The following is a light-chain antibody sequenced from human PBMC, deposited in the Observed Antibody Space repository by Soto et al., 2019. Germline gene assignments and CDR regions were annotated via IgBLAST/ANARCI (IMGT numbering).Light chain of an antibody. CDR3: QSYDRSLSSPI. J-gene: IGLJ2*01. CDR1: SSDVGAYDY. Sequence: QAVVTQPPSASGSPGQSVTISCTGTSSDVGAYDYVSWYQQHPGKAPKLMIYEINKRPSGVPDRFSGSKSGNTASLTVSGLQAEDEADYYCQSYDRSLSSPIFGGGTKLTVL. V-gene: IGLV2-8*01. CDR2: EIN.